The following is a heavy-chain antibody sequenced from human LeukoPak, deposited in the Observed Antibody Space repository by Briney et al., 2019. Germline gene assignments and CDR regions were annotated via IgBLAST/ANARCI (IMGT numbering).Heavy chain of an antibody. Sequence: ASVKVSCRASGYTFTGYYMHWVRQAPGQGLEWMGRINPNSGGTNYAQKFQGRVTMTRDTSISTAYMELSRLRSDDTAVYYCARQYSSSWFGDYWGQGTLVTVSS. J-gene: IGHJ4*02. CDR1: GYTFTGYY. V-gene: IGHV1-2*06. CDR2: INPNSGGT. D-gene: IGHD6-13*01. CDR3: ARQYSSSWFGDY.